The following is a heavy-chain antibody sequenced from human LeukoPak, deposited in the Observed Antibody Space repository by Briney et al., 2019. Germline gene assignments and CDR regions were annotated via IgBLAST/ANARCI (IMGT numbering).Heavy chain of an antibody. D-gene: IGHD6-13*01. Sequence: PSETLSLTCTVSGGSFTSFYWSWIRQPAGKGLEWIGRFFSSGNTNYNPSFKSRASISVDKSKNQFSLKLTSVTAAVTAVYYCARYPGIHGHDYWGQGTLVSVSS. V-gene: IGHV4-4*07. J-gene: IGHJ4*02. CDR3: ARYPGIHGHDY. CDR2: FFSSGNT. CDR1: GGSFTSFY.